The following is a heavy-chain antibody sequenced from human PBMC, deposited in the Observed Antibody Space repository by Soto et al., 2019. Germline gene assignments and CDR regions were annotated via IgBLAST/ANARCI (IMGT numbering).Heavy chain of an antibody. Sequence: ASVKVSCKASGYTFTSYAMHWVRQAPGQRLEWMGWINAGNGNTKYSQKFQGRVTITRDTSASTAYMGLSSLRSEDTAVYYCASSAAGNYYYYYGMDVWGQGTTVTVSS. CDR1: GYTFTSYA. J-gene: IGHJ6*02. V-gene: IGHV1-3*01. CDR3: ASSAAGNYYYYYGMDV. D-gene: IGHD6-13*01. CDR2: INAGNGNT.